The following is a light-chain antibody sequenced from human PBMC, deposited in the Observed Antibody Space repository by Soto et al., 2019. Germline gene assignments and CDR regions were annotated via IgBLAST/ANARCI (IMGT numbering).Light chain of an antibody. J-gene: IGKJ2*01. CDR2: AAS. CDR3: QQFNSYPYT. Sequence: IQLTQSPSSLSASVGDRVTITCRASQGINSFLAWYQQIPGKAPKLLISAASTLRSGVPSRFSGSGSGTDFTLTISSLQPDDFATYYCQQFNSYPYTFGQGTKLEIK. CDR1: QGINSF. V-gene: IGKV1-9*01.